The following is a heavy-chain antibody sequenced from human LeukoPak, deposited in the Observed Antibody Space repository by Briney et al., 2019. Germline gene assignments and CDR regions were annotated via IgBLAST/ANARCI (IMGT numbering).Heavy chain of an antibody. V-gene: IGHV3-30-3*01. D-gene: IGHD3-9*01. CDR2: ISYDGGNK. CDR1: GITFSTYA. Sequence: PGRSLRLSCAASGITFSTYAMHWVRQAPGKRLEWVTVISYDGGNKQYADSVKGRFTISRENSKNTLYLQMNSLKPEDTAVYYCVGQNYDVLTGYAPLDLWGQGTLVTVSS. J-gene: IGHJ5*02. CDR3: VGQNYDVLTGYAPLDL.